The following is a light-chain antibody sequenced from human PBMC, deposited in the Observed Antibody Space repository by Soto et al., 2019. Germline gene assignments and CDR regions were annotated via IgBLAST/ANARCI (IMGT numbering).Light chain of an antibody. V-gene: IGLV4-69*01. CDR1: SGHSSYA. Sequence: QPVLTQSPSASASLGASVKLTCTLSSGHSSYALAWHQQQPEKGPRYLMKLNSDGSHSKGDGIPDRFSGSSSGAERYLTISSLQSEDEADYYCQTWGTGIRVFGTGTKVTVL. CDR3: QTWGTGIRV. CDR2: LNSDGSH. J-gene: IGLJ1*01.